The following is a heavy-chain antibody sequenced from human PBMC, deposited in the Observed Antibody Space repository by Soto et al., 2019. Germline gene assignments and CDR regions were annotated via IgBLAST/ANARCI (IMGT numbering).Heavy chain of an antibody. CDR2: IYYSGST. Sequence: SETLSLTCTVSGGSISSYYWSWIRQPPGKGLEWIGYIYYSGSTNYNPSLKSRVTISVDTSKNQFSLKLSSVTAADTAVYYCARQAGCTNGVCYRGRYYYYYMDVWGKGTTVTVSS. D-gene: IGHD2-8*01. CDR3: ARQAGCTNGVCYRGRYYYYYMDV. CDR1: GGSISSYY. J-gene: IGHJ6*03. V-gene: IGHV4-59*08.